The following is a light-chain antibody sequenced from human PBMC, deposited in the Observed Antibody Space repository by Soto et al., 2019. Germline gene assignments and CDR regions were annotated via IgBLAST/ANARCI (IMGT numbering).Light chain of an antibody. CDR2: DAS. CDR1: QSVSSY. CDR3: QLRSNWTPST. Sequence: EIVLTQSPATLPLSPGERATLSCRASQSVSSYLAWYQQKPGQAPRLLIYDASNRATGIPARFSGSGSGTDLTLSISSLEPEDFAVYYFQLRSNWTPSTFGQGTKVEIK. V-gene: IGKV3-11*01. J-gene: IGKJ1*01.